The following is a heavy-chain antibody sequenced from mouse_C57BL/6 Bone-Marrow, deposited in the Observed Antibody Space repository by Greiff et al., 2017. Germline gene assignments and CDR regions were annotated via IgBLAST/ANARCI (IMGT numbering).Heavy chain of an antibody. CDR2: IYPSDSET. CDR3: ARRDYGRSYGAMDY. Sequence: VQLQQPGAELVRPGSSVKLSCKASGYTFTSYWMDWVKQRPGQGLEWIGNIYPSDSETHYNQKFKDKATLTVDKSSSTAYMQLSSQTSEDSAVYDCARRDYGRSYGAMDYWGQGTSVTVSS. D-gene: IGHD1-1*01. V-gene: IGHV1-61*01. J-gene: IGHJ4*01. CDR1: GYTFTSYW.